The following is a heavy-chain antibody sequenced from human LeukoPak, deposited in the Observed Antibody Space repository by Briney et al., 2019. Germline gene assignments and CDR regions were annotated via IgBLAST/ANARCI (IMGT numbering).Heavy chain of an antibody. CDR2: INAYNGNT. J-gene: IGHJ4*02. D-gene: IGHD1-1*01. V-gene: IGHV1-18*01. CDR1: GYTFSSYG. Sequence: ASVKVSCKASGYTFSSYGFSWVRQAPGRGLEWMGWINAYNGNTNYAQNLQGRVTMTTDTSTSTAYVELRSLRSDDTAVYYCARRQGTTLNFDYWGQGTLVTVSS. CDR3: ARRQGTTLNFDY.